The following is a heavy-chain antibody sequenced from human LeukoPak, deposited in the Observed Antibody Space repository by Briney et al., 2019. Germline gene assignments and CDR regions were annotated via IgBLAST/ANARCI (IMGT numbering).Heavy chain of an antibody. J-gene: IGHJ4*02. Sequence: SETLSLTCTVSGGSISSYYWSWIRQPPGKGLEWIGYIYYSGSTNYNPSLKSRVTISVDTSKNQFSLKLRSVTAADTAVYYCARLSYDSSGSYYFDYWGQGTLVTVSS. CDR3: ARLSYDSSGSYYFDY. CDR1: GGSISSYY. D-gene: IGHD3-22*01. CDR2: IYYSGST. V-gene: IGHV4-59*08.